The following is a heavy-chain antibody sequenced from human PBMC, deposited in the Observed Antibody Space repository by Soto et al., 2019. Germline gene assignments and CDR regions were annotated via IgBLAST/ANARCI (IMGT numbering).Heavy chain of an antibody. V-gene: IGHV4-59*01. CDR1: GGSISSYY. Sequence: SETLSLTCTVSGGSISSYYWSWIRQPPGKGLEWIGYIYYSGSTNYNPSLKSRVTISVDTSKNQFSLKLSSVTAADTAMYYCARAKIHSTHYYYGMDVWGQGTTVTVSS. CDR2: IYYSGST. D-gene: IGHD6-13*01. J-gene: IGHJ6*02. CDR3: ARAKIHSTHYYYGMDV.